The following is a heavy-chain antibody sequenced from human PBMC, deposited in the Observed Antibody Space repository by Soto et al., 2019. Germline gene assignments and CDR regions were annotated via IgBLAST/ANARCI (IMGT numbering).Heavy chain of an antibody. Sequence: QVQLVESGGGVVQPGRSLRLSCAASGFTFSSYGMHWVRQAPGKGLEWVAVISYDGSNKYYADSVKGRFTISRDNSKNTLYLQMNRLRAEDTAVYYCAKPDIVVVVATYFGYWGQGTLVTVSS. J-gene: IGHJ4*02. V-gene: IGHV3-30*18. CDR1: GFTFSSYG. D-gene: IGHD2-15*01. CDR3: AKPDIVVVVATYFGY. CDR2: ISYDGSNK.